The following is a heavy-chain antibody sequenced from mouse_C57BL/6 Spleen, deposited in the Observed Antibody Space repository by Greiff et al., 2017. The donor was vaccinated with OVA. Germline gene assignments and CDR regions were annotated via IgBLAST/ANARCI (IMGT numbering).Heavy chain of an antibody. V-gene: IGHV2-2*01. CDR1: GFSLTSYG. J-gene: IGHJ4*01. Sequence: VKLMESGPGLVQPSQSLSITCTASGFSLTSYGVHWVRQSPGKGLEWLGVIWSGGSTDYNAAFISRLSISKDNSKSQVFFKMNSLQADDTAIYYCARYDGYLYAMDYWGQGTSVTVSS. CDR3: ARYDGYLYAMDY. CDR2: IWSGGST. D-gene: IGHD2-3*01.